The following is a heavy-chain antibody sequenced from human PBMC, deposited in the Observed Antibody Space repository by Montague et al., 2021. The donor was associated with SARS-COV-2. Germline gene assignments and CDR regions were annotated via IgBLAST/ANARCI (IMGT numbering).Heavy chain of an antibody. D-gene: IGHD2-2*03. CDR3: ARKMDSSFDV. Sequence: VSPGASLSSDSLSWHWIRQSPSRGLEWLASTYYRSKWYNGSAPSVSGRVTVKPDTSRNQFSLHLDSVTPEDTALYFCARKMDSSFDVWGKGTMVIVSS. CDR1: GASLSSDSLS. J-gene: IGHJ3*01. CDR2: TYYRSKWYN. V-gene: IGHV6-1*01.